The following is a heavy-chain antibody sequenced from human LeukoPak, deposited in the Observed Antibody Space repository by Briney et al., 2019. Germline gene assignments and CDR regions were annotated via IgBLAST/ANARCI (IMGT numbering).Heavy chain of an antibody. CDR2: INLRGST. J-gene: IGHJ4*02. CDR3: ARGHGSGSYYNADY. V-gene: IGHV4-34*01. D-gene: IGHD3-10*01. CDR1: GGSFSGYY. Sequence: NHSETLSLTCAVYGGSFSGYYWSWIRQPPGKGLEWIGEINLRGSTNYNPSLKSRVTISVDTSKNQFSLKLSSVTAAETAVYYCARGHGSGSYYNADYWGQGTLVTVSS.